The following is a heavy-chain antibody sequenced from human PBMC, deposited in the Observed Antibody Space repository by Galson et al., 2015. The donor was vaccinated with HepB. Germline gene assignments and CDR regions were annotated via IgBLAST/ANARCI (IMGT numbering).Heavy chain of an antibody. CDR3: AKIQTGEGTFN. CDR2: IGSSGATT. CDR1: GFTFSSYG. V-gene: IGHV3-23*01. D-gene: IGHD2/OR15-2a*01. J-gene: IGHJ4*02. Sequence: SLRLSCAASGFTFSSYGTSWVRQAPGQGLEWVSAIGSSGATTYYADSVKGRFTVSRDNSKNTLYLQMNSLRAEDTAVYYCAKIQTGEGTFNWGQGTLVTVSS.